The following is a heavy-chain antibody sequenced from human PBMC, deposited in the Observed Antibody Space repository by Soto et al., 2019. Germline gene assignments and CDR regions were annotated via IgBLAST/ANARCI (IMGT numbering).Heavy chain of an antibody. Sequence: SETLSLTCTVSGGSISSYYWSWIRQPAGKGLEWIGRIYTSGSTNYNPSLKSRVTMSVDTSKNQFSLKLSSVTAADTAAYYCARDWVGSSSWRTIRFDPWGQGTLVTVSS. V-gene: IGHV4-4*07. CDR1: GGSISSYY. D-gene: IGHD6-6*01. CDR3: ARDWVGSSSWRTIRFDP. CDR2: IYTSGST. J-gene: IGHJ5*02.